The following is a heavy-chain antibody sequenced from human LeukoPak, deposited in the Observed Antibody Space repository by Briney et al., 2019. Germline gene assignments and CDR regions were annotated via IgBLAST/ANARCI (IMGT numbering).Heavy chain of an antibody. CDR3: ARGTYSSGWSNYYYYMDV. CDR2: INHSGST. V-gene: IGHV4-34*01. J-gene: IGHJ6*03. D-gene: IGHD6-19*01. Sequence: PSETLSLTCAVYGGSFSGYYWSWIRQPPGKGLEWIGEINHSGSTNYNPSLKSRVTISVDTSKNQFSQKLSSVTAADTAVYYCARGTYSSGWSNYYYYMDVWGKGTTVTVSS. CDR1: GGSFSGYY.